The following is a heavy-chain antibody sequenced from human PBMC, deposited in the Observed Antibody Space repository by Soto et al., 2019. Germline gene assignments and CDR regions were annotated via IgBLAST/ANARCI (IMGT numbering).Heavy chain of an antibody. D-gene: IGHD4-17*01. V-gene: IGHV3-30*01. J-gene: IGHJ4*02. CDR3: ARESYGDYFFDS. CDR1: GFTFSTYS. CDR2: ISKDGSRI. Sequence: QVQLVESGGGVVQPGRSLRLSCAASGFTFSTYSIHWVRQAPGKGLEWVAIISKDGSRIYYADSVQGGFTISRDNSKSTLYLQMNSLRPEDTAVYYCARESYGDYFFDSWGQGTLVTVSS.